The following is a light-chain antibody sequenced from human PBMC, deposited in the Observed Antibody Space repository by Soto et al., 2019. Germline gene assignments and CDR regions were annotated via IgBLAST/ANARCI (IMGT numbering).Light chain of an antibody. J-gene: IGLJ1*01. CDR2: DVS. Sequence: QSALTQPASVSGSPGQSITISCTGTSSDVGGYNYVSWYQHHPGKAPKLMIFDVSNRHSGVSNRFSGSKSGNTASLTISGLQPEEEADYYCSSYTTSNTRQIVFGTGTKVTVL. CDR1: SSDVGGYNY. CDR3: SSYTTSNTRQIV. V-gene: IGLV2-14*03.